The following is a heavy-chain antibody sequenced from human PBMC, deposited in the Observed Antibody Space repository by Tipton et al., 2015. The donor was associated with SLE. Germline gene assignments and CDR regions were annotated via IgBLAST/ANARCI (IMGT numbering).Heavy chain of an antibody. Sequence: GLVKPSETLSLTCTVSGGSISSYYWSWIRQPPGKGLEWIGYIYYSGSTNYNPSLKSRVTMSIDTSENQFSLRLTSVTAADTAVYYCAGLGYVTGGVCYSHYYYGMDFWGQGTTVTVSS. CDR1: GGSISSYY. V-gene: IGHV4-59*12. J-gene: IGHJ6*02. CDR2: IYYSGST. D-gene: IGHD2-8*02. CDR3: AGLGYVTGGVCYSHYYYGMDF.